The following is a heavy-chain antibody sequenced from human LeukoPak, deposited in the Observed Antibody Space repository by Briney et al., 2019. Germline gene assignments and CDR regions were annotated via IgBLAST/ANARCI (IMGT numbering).Heavy chain of an antibody. Sequence: PGRSLRLSCAASGFTFSSYGMHWVRQAPGKGLEWVSSISRSGSTKYYADSVKGRFTISRDNAKNSLFLQMNSLRAEDTAVYYCARVLRYCSGGNCYSGGLGYMDVWGKGTTVTISS. D-gene: IGHD2-15*01. CDR2: ISRSGSTK. CDR3: ARVLRYCSGGNCYSGGLGYMDV. CDR1: GFTFSSYG. V-gene: IGHV3-48*04. J-gene: IGHJ6*03.